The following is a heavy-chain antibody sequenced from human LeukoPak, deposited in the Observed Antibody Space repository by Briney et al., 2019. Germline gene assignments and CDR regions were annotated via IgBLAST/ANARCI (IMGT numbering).Heavy chain of an antibody. J-gene: IGHJ6*03. CDR3: ARVYSSGWSPYYYYMDV. D-gene: IGHD6-19*01. CDR1: GYTFTSYG. V-gene: IGHV1-18*01. Sequence: ASLKVSCKASGYTFTSYGFSWVRQAPGQGLEWMGYISVYNGHTDYAQKFQGRVTVITDTPTSTAYMELRSLRSDDTAVYYCARVYSSGWSPYYYYMDVWGKGTTVTVSS. CDR2: ISVYNGHT.